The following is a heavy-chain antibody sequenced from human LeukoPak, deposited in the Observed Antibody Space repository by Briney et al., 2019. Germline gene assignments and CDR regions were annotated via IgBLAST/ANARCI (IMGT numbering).Heavy chain of an antibody. CDR1: GYSISSGYY. CDR3: ARLAITIFGVVTHRYFDL. CDR2: IYHSGST. V-gene: IGHV4-38-2*01. Sequence: SETLSLTCAVSGYSISSGYYWGWIRQPPGKGLEWIGSIYHSGSTYYNPSLKSRVTISVDTSKNQFSLKLSSVTAADTAVYYCARLAITIFGVVTHRYFDLWGRGTLVTVSS. D-gene: IGHD3-3*01. J-gene: IGHJ2*01.